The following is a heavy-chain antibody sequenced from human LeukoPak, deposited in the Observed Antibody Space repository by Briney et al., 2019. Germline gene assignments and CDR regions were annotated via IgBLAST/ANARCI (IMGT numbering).Heavy chain of an antibody. J-gene: IGHJ6*03. CDR2: MNPNSGNT. CDR3: ARAGVFCSATNCYDYYYYMDV. Sequence: ASVKVSCKASGYTFTLYYIHWLRHVPGQGLEWMGWMNPNSGNTDYAQKFQGRVTMTRNTSISTAYMELSSLKSEDTAVYYCARAGVFCSATNCYDYYYYMDVWGKGTTVTIAS. CDR1: GYTFTLYY. D-gene: IGHD2-2*01. V-gene: IGHV1-8*02.